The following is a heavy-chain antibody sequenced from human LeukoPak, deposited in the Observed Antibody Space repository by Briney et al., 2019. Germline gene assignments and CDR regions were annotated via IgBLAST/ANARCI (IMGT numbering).Heavy chain of an antibody. CDR1: GYTVTSYH. Sequence: ASVKVSCKASGYTVTSYHMQWVRQAPGQGLEWMGVINPSGGSTRYAQKFQGRVTMTRDTSTSTVYMELSSLRSEDTAVYYCAQSRYYYDSSDIWGQGTMVTVSS. J-gene: IGHJ3*02. D-gene: IGHD3-22*01. V-gene: IGHV1-46*01. CDR2: INPSGGST. CDR3: AQSRYYYDSSDI.